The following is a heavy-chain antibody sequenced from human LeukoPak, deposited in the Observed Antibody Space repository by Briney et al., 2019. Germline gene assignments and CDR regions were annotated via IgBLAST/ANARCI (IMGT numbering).Heavy chain of an antibody. CDR3: ARDESPLPREIWFDP. D-gene: IGHD1-26*01. J-gene: IGHJ5*02. CDR2: IYYSGST. CDR1: GGSISSYY. V-gene: IGHV4-59*01. Sequence: SETLSLTCTVSGGSISSYYWSWIRQPPGKGLEWIGYIYYSGSTNYNPSLKSRVTISVDTSKNQFSLKLSSVTAADTAVYYCARDESPLPREIWFDPWGQGTLVTASS.